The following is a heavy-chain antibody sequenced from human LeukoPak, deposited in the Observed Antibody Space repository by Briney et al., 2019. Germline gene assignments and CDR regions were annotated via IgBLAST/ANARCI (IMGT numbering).Heavy chain of an antibody. Sequence: GGSLRLSCSASGLTLSGYWMHWVRQIPGKGLEWVAVIWYDGSNKYYADSVKGRFTISRDNSKNTLYLQMNSLRAEDTAVYYCARDGTGVFDYWGRGTLVTVSS. CDR1: GLTLSGYW. CDR3: ARDGTGVFDY. V-gene: IGHV3-33*08. CDR2: IWYDGSNK. J-gene: IGHJ4*02. D-gene: IGHD1-1*01.